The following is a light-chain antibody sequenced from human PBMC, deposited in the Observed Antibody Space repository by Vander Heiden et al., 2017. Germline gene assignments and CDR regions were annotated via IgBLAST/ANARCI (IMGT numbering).Light chain of an antibody. J-gene: IGKJ1*01. V-gene: IGKV3-15*01. CDR3: QQYNNWPPWT. CDR1: QSVSSN. CDR2: GAS. Sequence: EIVMTQSPATLSVSPGERATLSCRASQSVSSNLAWYQQKPGQAPRLLIYGASTRAKGIPARFSGSGSGTEFTLTISSLQSEDFAVYYCQQYNNWPPWTFGQGTKVEIK.